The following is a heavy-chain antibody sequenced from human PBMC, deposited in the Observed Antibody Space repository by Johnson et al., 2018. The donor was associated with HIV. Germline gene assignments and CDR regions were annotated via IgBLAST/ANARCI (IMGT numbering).Heavy chain of an antibody. D-gene: IGHD6-13*01. Sequence: VQLVESGGGVVRPGGSLRLSCAASGFTFDDYAMHWVRQAPGKGLEWVSGISWNSGSIGYADSVKGRFDISRDNAKNSLYLQMNSLRAEDTALYYCAKDASQSRAAGTGAFDIWGQGTMVTVSS. J-gene: IGHJ3*02. CDR3: AKDASQSRAAGTGAFDI. CDR2: ISWNSGSI. CDR1: GFTFDDYA. V-gene: IGHV3-9*01.